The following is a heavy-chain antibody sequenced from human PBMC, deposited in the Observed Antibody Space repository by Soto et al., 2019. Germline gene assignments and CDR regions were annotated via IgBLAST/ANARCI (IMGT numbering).Heavy chain of an antibody. J-gene: IGHJ3*02. Sequence: GGSLRLSCAASGFAFSNAWLSWVRQAPGKGLAWIGRIKSKADDGTTDYAAAVKGRFTIVRHDSENTVYLQMNSLKTEDTAVYYCSTDRRRDSSGYAFDIWGPGTMVTVSS. CDR1: GFAFSNAW. D-gene: IGHD3-22*01. CDR2: IKSKADDGTT. CDR3: STDRRRDSSGYAFDI. V-gene: IGHV3-15*01.